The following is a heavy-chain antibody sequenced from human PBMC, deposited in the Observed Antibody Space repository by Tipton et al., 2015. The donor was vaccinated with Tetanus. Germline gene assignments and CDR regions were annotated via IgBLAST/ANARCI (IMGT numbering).Heavy chain of an antibody. Sequence: QSGAEVKKPGASVKVSCKASGYTFTGYYMHWVRQAPGQGLEWMGWINPNSGGTNYAQKFQGRVTITADKSTSTAYMELSSLRSEDTGVYYCARSRGGTRVYYAIAFWGQGTLVTVSS. CDR1: GYTFTGYY. CDR3: ARSRGGTRVYYAIAF. CDR2: INPNSGGT. J-gene: IGHJ4*02. D-gene: IGHD3-22*01. V-gene: IGHV1-2*02.